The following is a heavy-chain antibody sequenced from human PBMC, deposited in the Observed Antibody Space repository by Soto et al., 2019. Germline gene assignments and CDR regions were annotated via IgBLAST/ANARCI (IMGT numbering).Heavy chain of an antibody. Sequence: QITLKESGPTLVKPTQTLTLTCTFSGFSLSTSGVGVGWIRQPPGKALEWLALIYWDDDKRYSPSLKRRLTIAKDTSKNQVVLTMTNMDPVDTATYYCVHKGNNYYDSSGYEYYFDYWGQGTLVTVSS. D-gene: IGHD3-22*01. CDR1: GFSLSTSGVG. V-gene: IGHV2-5*02. CDR2: IYWDDDK. CDR3: VHKGNNYYDSSGYEYYFDY. J-gene: IGHJ4*02.